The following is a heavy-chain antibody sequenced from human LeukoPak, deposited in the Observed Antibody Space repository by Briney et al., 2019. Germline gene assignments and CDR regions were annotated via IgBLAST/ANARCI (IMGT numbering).Heavy chain of an antibody. CDR1: GYTFTSYG. V-gene: IGHV1-18*01. CDR2: ISAYNGNT. Sequence: GASVKVSCTASGYTFTSYGISWVRQAPGQGLEWMGWISAYNGNTNYAQKLQGRVTMTTDTSTSTAYMELSSLRSEDTAVYYCARADYVSPDSYYYYGMDVWGQGTTVTVSS. D-gene: IGHD3-16*01. CDR3: ARADYVSPDSYYYYGMDV. J-gene: IGHJ6*02.